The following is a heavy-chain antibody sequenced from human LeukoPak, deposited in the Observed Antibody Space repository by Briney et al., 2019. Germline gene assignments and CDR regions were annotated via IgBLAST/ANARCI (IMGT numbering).Heavy chain of an antibody. CDR3: ARVRKQWLVRRAFDI. D-gene: IGHD6-19*01. CDR2: INHSGST. J-gene: IGHJ3*02. CDR1: GGSISTYY. Sequence: SETLSLTCTVSGGSISTYYWSWIRQPPGKGLEWIGEINHSGSTNYNPSLKSRVTISVDTSKNQCSLKLSSVAAADTAVYYCARVRKQWLVRRAFDIWGQGTMVTVSS. V-gene: IGHV4-34*01.